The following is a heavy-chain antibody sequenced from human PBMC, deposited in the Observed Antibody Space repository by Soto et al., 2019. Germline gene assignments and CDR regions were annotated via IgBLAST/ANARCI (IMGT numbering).Heavy chain of an antibody. J-gene: IGHJ4*02. CDR2: INYRGST. V-gene: IGHV4-31*03. D-gene: IGHD2-15*01. CDR3: ARDAPGVAPY. CDR1: GGSINSGDSY. Sequence: QVQLQESGPGLVRPSQTLSLTCTVSGGSINSGDSYWNWIRQHPEKGLEWIGYINYRGSTFYNPSLKSRSIISVDTSKNQFSLKLSSVTAADTAVYYCARDAPGVAPYWGQGTLVTVSS.